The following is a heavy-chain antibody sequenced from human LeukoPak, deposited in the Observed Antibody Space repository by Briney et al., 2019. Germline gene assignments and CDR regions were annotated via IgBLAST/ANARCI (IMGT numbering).Heavy chain of an antibody. D-gene: IGHD3-22*01. Sequence: SETLSLTCTVSGGSISSYYWSWIRQPAGKGLEWIGRIYTSGSTNYNPSLKSGVTMSVDTSKNQFSLKLSSVTAADTAVYYCARAYYYDSSGQSPEDYYYYMDVWGKGTTVTVSS. CDR3: ARAYYYDSSGQSPEDYYYYMDV. CDR2: IYTSGST. V-gene: IGHV4-4*07. J-gene: IGHJ6*03. CDR1: GGSISSYY.